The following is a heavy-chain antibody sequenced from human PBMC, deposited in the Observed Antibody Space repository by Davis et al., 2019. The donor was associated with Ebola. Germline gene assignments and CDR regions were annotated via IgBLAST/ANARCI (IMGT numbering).Heavy chain of an antibody. CDR1: DDSISGHY. CDR3: ARFGHGAY. Sequence: PSETLSLTCTVSDDSISGHYWNWVRQPPGKGLEWIGFISGSGRTSYNPSLTSRITISADTSKNQFSLNLSSVTAADTAVYFCARFGHGAYWGQGTLVTVSS. D-gene: IGHD3-16*01. J-gene: IGHJ4*02. V-gene: IGHV4-59*11. CDR2: ISGSGRT.